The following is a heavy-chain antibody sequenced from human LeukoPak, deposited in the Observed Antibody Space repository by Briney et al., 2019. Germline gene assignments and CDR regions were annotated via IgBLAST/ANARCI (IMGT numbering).Heavy chain of an antibody. CDR1: GGSITSDY. CDR3: AKHQRDSSGYHYFAY. CDR2: IPYSGST. D-gene: IGHD3-22*01. V-gene: IGHV4-59*08. J-gene: IGHJ4*02. Sequence: SETLSLTYTVSGGSITSDYWSWIRQPPGQGLEWIGYIPYSGSTYYNPSLKSRVTISVDTSKNQLSLRLSSVTAADTAVYYCAKHQRDSSGYHYFAYWGKGTLVTVSS.